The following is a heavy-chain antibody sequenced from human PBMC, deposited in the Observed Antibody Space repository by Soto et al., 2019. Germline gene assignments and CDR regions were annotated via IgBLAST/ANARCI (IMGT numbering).Heavy chain of an antibody. V-gene: IGHV4-39*01. J-gene: IGHJ4*02. CDR1: GGSISSSSYY. D-gene: IGHD4-17*01. Sequence: PSETLSLTCTVSGGSISSSSYYWGWIRQPPGKGLEWIGSIYYSGSTYYNPSLKSRVTISVDTSKNQFSLKLSSVTAADTAVYYCAGQDFNDYGALCMFDYWGQGTLVTVSS. CDR3: AGQDFNDYGALCMFDY. CDR2: IYYSGST.